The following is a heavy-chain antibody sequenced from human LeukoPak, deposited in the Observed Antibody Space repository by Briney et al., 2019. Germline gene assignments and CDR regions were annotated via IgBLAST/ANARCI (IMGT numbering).Heavy chain of an antibody. CDR3: ARDYAGSPDY. J-gene: IGHJ4*02. Sequence: GGPLRLSCTASGFTFSTYWINWVRQSPGKGLVWVALINGDGSTTTHADSVKGRFTISRDNAKNTAYLQMNSLRDEDTAVYFCARDYAGSPDYWGQGTLATVSA. V-gene: IGHV3-74*03. D-gene: IGHD3-10*01. CDR1: GFTFSTYW. CDR2: INGDGSTT.